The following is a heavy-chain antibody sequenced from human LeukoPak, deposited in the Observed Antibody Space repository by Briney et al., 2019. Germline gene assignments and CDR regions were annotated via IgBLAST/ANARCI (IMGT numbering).Heavy chain of an antibody. CDR3: AKDIPALGYLDP. D-gene: IGHD3-3*02. V-gene: IGHV3-23*01. Sequence: PGGSLRLSCEASGFSFHIYAMTWVRQAPGKSLEWVSSISSSGHSTYYADSVKGRFTISRDNSKLFLYLELTSLRTDDTAMYYCAKDIPALGYLDPWGRGTLVTVSS. J-gene: IGHJ2*01. CDR2: ISSSGHST. CDR1: GFSFHIYA.